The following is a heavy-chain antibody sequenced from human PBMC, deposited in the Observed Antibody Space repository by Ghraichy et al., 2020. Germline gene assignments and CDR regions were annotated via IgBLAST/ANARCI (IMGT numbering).Heavy chain of an antibody. J-gene: IGHJ6*02. Sequence: GGSLRLSCAASGFTFSSYAMSWVRQAPGKGLEWVSAISGSGGSTYYADSVKGRFTISRDNSKNTLYLQMNSLRAEDTAVYYCAKVDGSGSNYYYYYGMDVWGQGTTVTVSS. CDR3: AKVDGSGSNYYYYYGMDV. CDR2: ISGSGGST. D-gene: IGHD3-10*01. CDR1: GFTFSSYA. V-gene: IGHV3-23*01.